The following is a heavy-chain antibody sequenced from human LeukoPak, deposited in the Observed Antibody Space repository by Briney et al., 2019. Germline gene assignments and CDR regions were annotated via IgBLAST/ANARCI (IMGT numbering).Heavy chain of an antibody. V-gene: IGHV3-30*18. CDR2: ISYDGSNK. J-gene: IGHJ4*02. CDR1: GFTFSSYG. CDR3: AEIAYGDYTFDY. D-gene: IGHD4-17*01. Sequence: PGRSLRLSCAASGFTFSSYGMHWVRQAPGKGLEWVAVISYDGSNKYYADSVKGRFTISRDNSKNTLYLQMNSLRAEDTAVYYCAEIAYGDYTFDYWGQGTLVTVSS.